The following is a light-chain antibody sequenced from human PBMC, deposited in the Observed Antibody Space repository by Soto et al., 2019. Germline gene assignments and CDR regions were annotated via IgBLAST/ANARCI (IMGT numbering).Light chain of an antibody. CDR1: QSLLHRNGNNH. Sequence: DIVMTQSPLSLPVTPGEPASISCRSSQSLLHRNGNNHVDWYLQRPGQSPQLLIFLGSHRASGVPERLSGSGSGTDFTLKISRVQAEDGGVYYCMQDLQTPLTFGGGTKVEIK. V-gene: IGKV2-28*01. J-gene: IGKJ4*01. CDR2: LGS. CDR3: MQDLQTPLT.